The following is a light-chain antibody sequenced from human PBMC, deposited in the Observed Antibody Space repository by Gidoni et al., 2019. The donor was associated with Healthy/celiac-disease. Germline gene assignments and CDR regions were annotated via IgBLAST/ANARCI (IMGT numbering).Light chain of an antibody. V-gene: IGLV1-40*01. CDR1: SSNIGACYD. J-gene: IGLJ2*01. CDR2: GNS. Sequence: QSVLTQPPSVSAAPGQRVTISCTGSSSNIGACYDVHWYQQLPGTAPKLLIYGNSNRPSGVPDRFSGSKSGTSASLAITGLQAEDEADYYCQSYDSSLSGCVVFGGGTKLTVL. CDR3: QSYDSSLSGCVV.